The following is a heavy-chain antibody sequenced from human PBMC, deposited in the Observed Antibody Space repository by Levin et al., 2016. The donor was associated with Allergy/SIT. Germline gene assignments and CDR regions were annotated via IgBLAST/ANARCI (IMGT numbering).Heavy chain of an antibody. D-gene: IGHD6-13*01. V-gene: IGHV1-69*13. Sequence: SVKVSCKASGGTFSSYAISWVRQAPGQGLEWMGGIIPIFGTANYAQKFQGRVTITADESTSTAYMELSSLRSEDTAVYYCASSSSWYHDYYYYMDVWGKGTTVTVSS. CDR2: IIPIFGTA. CDR1: GGTFSSYA. CDR3: ASSSSWYHDYYYYMDV. J-gene: IGHJ6*03.